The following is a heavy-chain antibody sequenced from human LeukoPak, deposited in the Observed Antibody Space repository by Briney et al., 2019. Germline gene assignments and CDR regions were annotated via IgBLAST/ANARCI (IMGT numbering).Heavy chain of an antibody. Sequence: GGSVRLSCAISGFTFSACELTWGRQAPGKGLEWVSYISRSGSTRYYADSVKGRFTISRDNAKNSLYLQMNSLRAEDTAVYHCARAPLVLQYRWWFDPWGQGTLVFVSS. J-gene: IGHJ5*02. V-gene: IGHV3-48*03. CDR3: ARAPLVLQYRWWFDP. CDR1: GFTFSACE. CDR2: ISRSGSTR. D-gene: IGHD5-24*01.